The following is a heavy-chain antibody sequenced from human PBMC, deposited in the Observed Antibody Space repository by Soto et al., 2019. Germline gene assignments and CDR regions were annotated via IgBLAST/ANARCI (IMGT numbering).Heavy chain of an antibody. J-gene: IGHJ4*02. V-gene: IGHV4-34*01. CDR3: ATSRFLEWSLDY. Sequence: PSETLSLTCAVYGGSFSGYYWSWIRQPPGKGLEWIGEINHSGSTNYNPSLKSRVTISIDTSKNQFSLKLSSVTAADTAVYYCATSRFLEWSLDYWGQGTLVTVSS. CDR1: GGSFSGYY. CDR2: INHSGST. D-gene: IGHD3-3*01.